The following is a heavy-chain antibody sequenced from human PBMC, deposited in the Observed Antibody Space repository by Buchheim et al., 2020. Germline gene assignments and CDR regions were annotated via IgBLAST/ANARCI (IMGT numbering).Heavy chain of an antibody. CDR2: INHSGST. J-gene: IGHJ2*01. Sequence: QVQLQQWGAGLLKPSENLSLTCAVYGGSFSGYYWSWIRQPPGKGLEWIGEINHSGSTNYNPSLKSRVTISVDTSKNQFSLKLSSVTAADTAVYYCARGPRVGATSRERYFDLWGRGTL. D-gene: IGHD1-26*01. CDR1: GGSFSGYY. V-gene: IGHV4-34*01. CDR3: ARGPRVGATSRERYFDL.